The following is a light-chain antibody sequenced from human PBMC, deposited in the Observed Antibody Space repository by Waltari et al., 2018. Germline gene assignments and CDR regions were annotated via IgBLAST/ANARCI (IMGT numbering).Light chain of an antibody. CDR2: RSE. CDR3: AAWDDSLSAVV. CDR1: GSNIGKNF. J-gene: IGLJ7*01. Sequence: QSALTQPPAASGTPGQRLIISRSGSGSNIGKNFVYWYQQFPGPAPKLLIYRSEQRASGVPDRFSGSKSGSSASLAISGVQSEDASFYYCAAWDDSLSAVVFGGGTQVTVL. V-gene: IGLV1-47*01.